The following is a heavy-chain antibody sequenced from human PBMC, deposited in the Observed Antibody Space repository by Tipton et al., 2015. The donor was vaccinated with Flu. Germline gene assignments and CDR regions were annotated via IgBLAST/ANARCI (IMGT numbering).Heavy chain of an antibody. Sequence: TLSLTCTVSGGSVSSGSYYWSWIRQPPGKGLEWIGYIYYSGSTNYNPSLKSRVTISVDTSRNQFSLKLSSVTAADTAVYYCASSKSDSAIAYWGQGTLVTVSS. CDR1: GGSVSSGSYY. J-gene: IGHJ4*02. V-gene: IGHV4-61*01. CDR2: IYYSGST. CDR3: ASSKSDSAIAY. D-gene: IGHD5-18*01.